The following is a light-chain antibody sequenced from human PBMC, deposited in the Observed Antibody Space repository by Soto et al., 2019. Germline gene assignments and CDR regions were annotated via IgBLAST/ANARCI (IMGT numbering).Light chain of an antibody. V-gene: IGKV1D-13*01. CDR2: DAS. Sequence: AIQLTQSPSSLSASVGDRVTITCRASQGISSALAWYQQKPGKAPKLLIYDASSLEIGVPSRFSGSGSGTDFTLTISSLQPEDFATYYCKQFNNYPPTFGQGTKLEIK. J-gene: IGKJ2*01. CDR3: KQFNNYPPT. CDR1: QGISSA.